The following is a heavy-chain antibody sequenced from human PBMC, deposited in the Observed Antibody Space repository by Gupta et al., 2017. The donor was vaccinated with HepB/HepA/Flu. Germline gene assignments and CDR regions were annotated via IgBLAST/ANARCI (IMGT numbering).Heavy chain of an antibody. CDR2: INHGGRT. Sequence: QVQLQQWGAGLLKPSETLSLTCTVYDESFSGYYWTWIRQPPGKGLEWIGEINHGGRTNYNPSLKSRVTISIDTSKNQFSLNLSSVTAADTAVYYCARGHDSRAYYYPFYWSFDLWGRGTLVSVSS. D-gene: IGHD3-22*01. V-gene: IGHV4-34*01. CDR3: ARGHDSRAYYYPFYWSFDL. J-gene: IGHJ2*01. CDR1: DESFSGYY.